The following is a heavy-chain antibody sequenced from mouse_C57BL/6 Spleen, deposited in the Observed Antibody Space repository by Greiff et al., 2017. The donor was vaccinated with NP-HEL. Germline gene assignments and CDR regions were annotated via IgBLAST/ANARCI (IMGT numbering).Heavy chain of an antibody. CDR3: ARDYSNAYAMDY. CDR1: GYTFTSYG. CDR2: IYPRSGNT. J-gene: IGHJ4*01. D-gene: IGHD2-5*01. V-gene: IGHV1-81*01. Sequence: QVHVKQSGAELARPGASVKLSCKASGYTFTSYGISWVKQRTGQGLEWIGEIYPRSGNTYYNEKFKGKATLTADKSSSTAYMELRSLTSEDSAVYFCARDYSNAYAMDYWGQGTSVTVSS.